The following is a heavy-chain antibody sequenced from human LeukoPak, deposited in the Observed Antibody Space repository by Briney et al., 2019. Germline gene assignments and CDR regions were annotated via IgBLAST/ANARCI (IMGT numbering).Heavy chain of an antibody. V-gene: IGHV3-33*01. D-gene: IGHD6-13*01. CDR3: ARDLEGAAAGTLYYYYGMDV. Sequence: RSLRLSCAASGFTFSSYGMHWVRQAPGKGLEWVAVIWYDGSNKYYADSVKGRFTISRDNSKNTLYLQMNSLRAEDTAVYYCARDLEGAAAGTLYYYYGMDVWGQGTTVTVSS. CDR2: IWYDGSNK. CDR1: GFTFSSYG. J-gene: IGHJ6*02.